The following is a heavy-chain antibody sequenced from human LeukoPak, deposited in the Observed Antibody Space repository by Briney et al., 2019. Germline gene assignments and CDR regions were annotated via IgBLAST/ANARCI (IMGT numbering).Heavy chain of an antibody. CDR3: AKDIDLFDY. D-gene: IGHD3-9*01. Sequence: QTGGSLRLSCAASGFTFNSYAMTWVRQAPGKGLEWVSAISGGGVNTYYADSVKGRFTISRDNSKNMLYLQMNSLRAEDTAVYYCAKDIDLFDYWGQGTLVTVSS. CDR1: GFTFNSYA. CDR2: ISGGGVNT. V-gene: IGHV3-23*01. J-gene: IGHJ4*02.